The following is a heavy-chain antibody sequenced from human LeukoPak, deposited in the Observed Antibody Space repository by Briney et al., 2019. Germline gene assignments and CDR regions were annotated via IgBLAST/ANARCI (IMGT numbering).Heavy chain of an antibody. V-gene: IGHV4-34*01. CDR3: ARGKKYYYGSGSYPYYFGY. J-gene: IGHJ4*02. D-gene: IGHD3-10*01. CDR2: INHSGST. Sequence: SETLSLTCAVYGGSFSGYYWSWIRQPPGKGLEWIGEINHSGSTNYNPSLKSRVTISVDTSKNQFSLKLSSVTAADTAVYYCARGKKYYYGSGSYPYYFGYWGQGTLVTVSS. CDR1: GGSFSGYY.